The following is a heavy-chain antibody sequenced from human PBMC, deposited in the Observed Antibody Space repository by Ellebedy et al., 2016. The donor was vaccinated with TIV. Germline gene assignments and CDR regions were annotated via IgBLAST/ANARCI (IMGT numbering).Heavy chain of an antibody. J-gene: IGHJ5*02. D-gene: IGHD6-13*01. Sequence: GESLKISCKTSGYSFTTYWISWVRQVAGKDPEWMGRIDPSDSYTNYSPSFQGHISISAEKSTSTVYLQWHSLRASDTAMYFCARQQQRLSSISRAWFDPWGHGTLVTVSS. CDR3: ARQQQRLSSISRAWFDP. CDR1: GYSFTTYW. CDR2: IDPSDSYT. V-gene: IGHV5-10-1*01.